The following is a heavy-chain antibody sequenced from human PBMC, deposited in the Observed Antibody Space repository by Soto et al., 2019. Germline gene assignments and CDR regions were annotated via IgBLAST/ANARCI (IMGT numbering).Heavy chain of an antibody. CDR2: INPAGTIT. CDR1: GFTFSSYT. J-gene: IGHJ5*02. Sequence: PGGSLRLSCAASGFTFSSYTMNWVRQAPGKGLEWVSRINPAGTITNYADSVEGRFTISRDRADSALFLQMNSLSAEDTAIYYCTSDTFGLRDTWGQGTLVTVSS. V-gene: IGHV3-74*01. D-gene: IGHD3-16*01. CDR3: TSDTFGLRDT.